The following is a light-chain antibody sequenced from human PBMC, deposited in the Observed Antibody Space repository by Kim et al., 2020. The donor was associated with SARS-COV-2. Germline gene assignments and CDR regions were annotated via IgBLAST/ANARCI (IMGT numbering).Light chain of an antibody. Sequence: SYELTQPPPVSVSPGQTASITCSGDKLGDKYACWYQQKPGQSPVLVIYQDRKRPSGIPERFSGSNSGNTATLTISGTQAMDEADYYCQAWDSSTGVFGGGTQLTVL. CDR2: QDR. V-gene: IGLV3-1*01. CDR3: QAWDSSTGV. J-gene: IGLJ2*01. CDR1: KLGDKY.